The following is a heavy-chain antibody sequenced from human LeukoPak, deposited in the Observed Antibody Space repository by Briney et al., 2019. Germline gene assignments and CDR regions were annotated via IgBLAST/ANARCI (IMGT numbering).Heavy chain of an antibody. CDR2: ISPYNGNT. J-gene: IGHJ5*02. CDR3: ATSVTMVRGVIISGDWFDP. V-gene: IGHV1-18*01. D-gene: IGHD3-10*01. Sequence: GASVKVSYKTSGYTFTSSSISWVRQAPGQGLEWMGSISPYNGNTHYAQKLQGRVTMTTDTSTSTAYMDLRSLRSDDTALYYCATSVTMVRGVIISGDWFDPWGQGTLVTVSS. CDR1: GYTFTSSS.